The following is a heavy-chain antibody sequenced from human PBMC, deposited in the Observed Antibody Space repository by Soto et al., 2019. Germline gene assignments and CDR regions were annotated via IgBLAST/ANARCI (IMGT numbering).Heavy chain of an antibody. D-gene: IGHD6-6*01. CDR3: ARDRGFSAEYSSSLVGNWFDP. CDR1: GGTFSSYA. J-gene: IGHJ5*02. CDR2: IIPIFGTA. Sequence: GASVKVSCKASGGTFSSYAISWVRQAPGQGLEWMGGIIPIFGTANYAQKFQGRVTITADESTSTAYMELSSLRSEDTAVYYCARDRGFSAEYSSSLVGNWFDPWGQGTLVTVSS. V-gene: IGHV1-69*13.